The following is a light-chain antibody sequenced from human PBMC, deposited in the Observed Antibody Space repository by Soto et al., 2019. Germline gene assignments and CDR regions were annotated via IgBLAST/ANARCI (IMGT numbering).Light chain of an antibody. Sequence: QSALTQPASMSGSPGQSITISCTGTSSDVGGYNYVSWYQQYPGKAPKLMIYGVTNRPSGVSNRFSGSKTGNTASLTISGLQAEDEADYYCFSHRSGDSHVFGTGAKVTVL. V-gene: IGLV2-14*01. J-gene: IGLJ1*01. CDR3: FSHRSGDSHV. CDR2: GVT. CDR1: SSDVGGYNY.